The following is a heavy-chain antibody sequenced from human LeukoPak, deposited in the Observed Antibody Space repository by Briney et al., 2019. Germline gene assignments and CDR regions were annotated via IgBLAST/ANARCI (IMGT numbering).Heavy chain of an antibody. D-gene: IGHD2-2*01. CDR3: AKAHTESQLLSGFY. J-gene: IGHJ4*02. Sequence: SLRLSCAASGFTFSSDAMSWVRQAPGKGPECVSAISGSGGSTYYAGCVKGRFTISRNNSKNTLYLQMNSLRAEDTAVYYCAKAHTESQLLSGFYWGQGTLVTVSS. CDR2: ISGSGGST. CDR1: GFTFSSDA. V-gene: IGHV3-23*01.